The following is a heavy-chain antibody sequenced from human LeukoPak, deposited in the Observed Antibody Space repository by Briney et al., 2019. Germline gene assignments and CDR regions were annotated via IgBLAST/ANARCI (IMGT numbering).Heavy chain of an antibody. V-gene: IGHV3-66*01. Sequence: GGSLRLSCAASGFTVSSNYMSWVRQAPGKGLEWVSVIYSGGSTYYADSVKGRFTISRDNSKNSLYLQMNSLRAEDTAVYYCARDLRDYLHTPDIAVAGTFDWFDPWGQGTLVTVSS. CDR1: GFTVSSNY. D-gene: IGHD6-19*01. J-gene: IGHJ5*02. CDR3: ARDLRDYLHTPDIAVAGTFDWFDP. CDR2: IYSGGST.